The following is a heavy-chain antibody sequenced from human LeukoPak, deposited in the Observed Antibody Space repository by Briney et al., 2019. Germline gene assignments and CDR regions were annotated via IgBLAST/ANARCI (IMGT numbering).Heavy chain of an antibody. CDR2: ISAYNGNT. CDR1: GYTFTSYG. D-gene: IGHD4-23*01. V-gene: IGHV1-18*01. Sequence: ASVKVSCKASGYTFTSYGISWVRQAPGQGLEWMGWISAYNGNTNYAQKLQGRVTMTTDTSTSTAYMELSRLRSDDTAVYYCARSELPERDWFDPWGQGTLVTVSS. J-gene: IGHJ5*02. CDR3: ARSELPERDWFDP.